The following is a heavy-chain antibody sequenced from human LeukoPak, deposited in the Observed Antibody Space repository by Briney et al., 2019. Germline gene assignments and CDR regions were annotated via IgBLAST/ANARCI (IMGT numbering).Heavy chain of an antibody. CDR2: ISGSGART. CDR1: VFTFTSNA. CDR3: AKWGCSGGNCYPFDY. D-gene: IGHD2-15*01. Sequence: GGSLRLACAASVFTFTSNAMSWVRQAPEKGLEWVSAISGSGARTYYADSVKGRFTISRDNSKNTLYLQMNSLRAEDTAVYYCAKWGCSGGNCYPFDYWGQGTLVTVSS. J-gene: IGHJ4*02. V-gene: IGHV3-23*01.